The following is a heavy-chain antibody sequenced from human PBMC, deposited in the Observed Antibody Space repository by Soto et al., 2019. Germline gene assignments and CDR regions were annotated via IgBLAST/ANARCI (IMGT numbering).Heavy chain of an antibody. CDR3: AKSRAYYYDSSGYPNDY. CDR2: ISGSGGST. Sequence: EVQLLESGGGLVQPGGSLRLSCAASGFTFSSYAMSWVRQAPGKGLEWVSAISGSGGSTYYADSVKGRFTISRDNSKNTLYLQMTSRRAEDTAVYYCAKSRAYYYDSSGYPNDYWGQGTLVTVSS. J-gene: IGHJ4*02. V-gene: IGHV3-23*01. CDR1: GFTFSSYA. D-gene: IGHD3-22*01.